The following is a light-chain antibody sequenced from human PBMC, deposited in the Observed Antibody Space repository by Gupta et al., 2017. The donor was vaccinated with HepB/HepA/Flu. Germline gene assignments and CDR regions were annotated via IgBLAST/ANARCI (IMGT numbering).Light chain of an antibody. J-gene: IGLJ3*02. Sequence: VVPPALTFSVSLGGTVTLTCGLSPGSVATSYYPSWYQQTPGQAQRMLIYTTNTRSSGVPDRFSASILGNRAALTITEAKADEESDYYCVLDRSSGIRVFGGGTKLTVL. CDR1: PGSVATSYY. CDR3: VLDRSSGIRV. CDR2: TTN. V-gene: IGLV8-61*01.